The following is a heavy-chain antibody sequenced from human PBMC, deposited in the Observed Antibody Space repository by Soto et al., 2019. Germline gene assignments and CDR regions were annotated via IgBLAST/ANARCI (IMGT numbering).Heavy chain of an antibody. Sequence: PGGSLRLSCAASGFTFSSYAMSWVRQAPGKGPEWVSAISGSGGSTYYADSVKGRFTISRDNSKNTLYLQMNSLRAEDTAVYYCAKVVTMVRGSRWFDPWGQGTLVTVSS. CDR1: GFTFSSYA. J-gene: IGHJ5*02. CDR2: ISGSGGST. CDR3: AKVVTMVRGSRWFDP. D-gene: IGHD3-10*01. V-gene: IGHV3-23*01.